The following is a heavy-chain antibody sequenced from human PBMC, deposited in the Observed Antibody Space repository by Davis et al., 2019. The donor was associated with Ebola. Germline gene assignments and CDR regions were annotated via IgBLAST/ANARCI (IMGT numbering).Heavy chain of an antibody. CDR2: INPNSGGT. J-gene: IGHJ5*02. V-gene: IGHV1-2*02. Sequence: ASVKVSCKASGYTFTAYYIHWVRQAPGQGLEWMGWINPNSGGTDYAQRFQGRVTMTTDTSISTAYMEMKRLRSDDTAVYYCARARGPGYCTSVSCYLDNWFDPWGQGTLVTVS. CDR3: ARARGPGYCTSVSCYLDNWFDP. D-gene: IGHD2-2*01. CDR1: GYTFTAYY.